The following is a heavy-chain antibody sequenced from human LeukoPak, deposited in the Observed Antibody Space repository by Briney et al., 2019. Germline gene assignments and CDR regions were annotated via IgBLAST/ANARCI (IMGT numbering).Heavy chain of an antibody. V-gene: IGHV4-39*01. CDR3: ARHRRSSGAPAAQDY. CDR1: GGSIRSSYYY. D-gene: IGHD2-2*01. CDR2: IYYSGST. Sequence: SETLSLTCTVSGGSIRSSYYYWGWIRQPPGKGLEWIGSIYYSGSTYYNPSLKSRVTISVDTSKNQFSLKLSSVTAADTAVYYCARHRRSSGAPAAQDYWGQGTLVTVSS. J-gene: IGHJ4*02.